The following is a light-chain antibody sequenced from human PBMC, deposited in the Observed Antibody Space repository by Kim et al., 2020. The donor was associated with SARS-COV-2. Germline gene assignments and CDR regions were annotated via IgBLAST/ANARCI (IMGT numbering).Light chain of an antibody. CDR1: SSDVGSYNL. J-gene: IGLJ2*01. CDR2: EVS. CDR3: SSYTSTDTLV. V-gene: IGLV2-14*02. Sequence: GQSITISCTGTSSDVGSYNLVSWYQQHPGKAPKLMIYEVSKRPSGVSNRFSGSKSGNTASLTISGLQAEDEAEYYCSSYTSTDTLVFGGGTKVTVL.